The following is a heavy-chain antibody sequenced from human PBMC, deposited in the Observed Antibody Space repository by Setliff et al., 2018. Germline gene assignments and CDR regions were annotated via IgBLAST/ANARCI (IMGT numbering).Heavy chain of an antibody. CDR1: GFAFSKYW. Sequence: GGSLRLSCGASGFAFSKYWMYRVRQVPGKGLVWVSRISPDGTITNYADSVKGRFTISRDNAKSTLYLQMSSLRGEDTAVYFCASIDWGENFYNTDVWGKGTTVTVSS. CDR3: ASIDWGENFYNTDV. CDR2: ISPDGTIT. V-gene: IGHV3-74*01. D-gene: IGHD7-27*01. J-gene: IGHJ6*03.